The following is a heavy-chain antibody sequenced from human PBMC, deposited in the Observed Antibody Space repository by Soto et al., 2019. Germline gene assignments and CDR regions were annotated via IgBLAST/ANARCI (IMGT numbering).Heavy chain of an antibody. V-gene: IGHV4-31*03. CDR2: IYYSGST. CDR1: GGSISSGGYY. CDR3: ARGSCVVGYCSSASTNYPFDY. Sequence: PSETLSLTCTVSGGSISSGGYYWSWIRQHPGKGLEWIGYIYYSGSTYYNPSLKSRVTISVDTSKNQFSLKLSSVTAADTAVYYCARGSCVVGYCSSASTNYPFDYWGQGTLVTVSS. J-gene: IGHJ4*02. D-gene: IGHD2-2*01.